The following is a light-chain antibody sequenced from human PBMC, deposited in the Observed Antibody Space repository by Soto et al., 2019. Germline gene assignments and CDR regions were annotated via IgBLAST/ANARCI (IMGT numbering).Light chain of an antibody. Sequence: EMGRPQSPPTLSVSPGERATLSARASQSVSRNLAWYQQKPGQAPRLLIYGASTRATGIPARFSGSGSGTEFTLTISSLQSEDFAVYYCQQYNNWPPITFGQGTRLEIK. CDR1: QSVSRN. CDR2: GAS. V-gene: IGKV3-15*01. CDR3: QQYNNWPPIT. J-gene: IGKJ5*01.